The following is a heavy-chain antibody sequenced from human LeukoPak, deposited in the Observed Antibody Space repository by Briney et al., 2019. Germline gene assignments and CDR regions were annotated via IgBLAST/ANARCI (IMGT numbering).Heavy chain of an antibody. D-gene: IGHD6-19*01. Sequence: PGGSLRLSCAASGFTFDDYAMHWVRQAPGKGLEWVSLISWDGGSTYYADPVKGRFTISRDNSKNSLYLQMNSLRAEDTALYYCARSSGGWHGRGHTQEIDYWGQGTLVTVSS. J-gene: IGHJ4*02. CDR1: GFTFDDYA. V-gene: IGHV3-43D*03. CDR2: ISWDGGST. CDR3: ARSSGGWHGRGHTQEIDY.